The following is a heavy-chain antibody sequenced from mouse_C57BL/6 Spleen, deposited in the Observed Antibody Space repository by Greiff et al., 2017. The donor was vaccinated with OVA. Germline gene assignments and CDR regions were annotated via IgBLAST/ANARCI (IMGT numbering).Heavy chain of an antibody. J-gene: IGHJ2*01. D-gene: IGHD2-5*01. Sequence: QVQLQQPGAELVKPGASVKMSCKASGYTFTSYWITWVKQRPGQGLEWIGDIYPGSGSNNYNEKFKSKATLTVDTSSSTAYMQRSRLTAEGAAVYYCARRSKDYWGQGTTLTVSS. V-gene: IGHV1-55*01. CDR1: GYTFTSYW. CDR2: IYPGSGSN. CDR3: ARRSKDY.